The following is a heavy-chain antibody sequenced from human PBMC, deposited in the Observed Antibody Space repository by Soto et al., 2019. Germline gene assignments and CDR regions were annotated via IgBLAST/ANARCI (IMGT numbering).Heavy chain of an antibody. CDR2: ISYDGSNK. V-gene: IGHV3-30*18. D-gene: IGHD3-10*01. CDR1: GFTFSSYG. CDR3: AKADSYGPFDY. J-gene: IGHJ4*02. Sequence: PVGSLRLSCAASGFTFSSYGMHWVRQAPGKGLEWVAVISYDGSNKYYADSVKGRFTISRDNSKNTLYLQMNSLRAEDTAVYYCAKADSYGPFDYWGQGTLVTV.